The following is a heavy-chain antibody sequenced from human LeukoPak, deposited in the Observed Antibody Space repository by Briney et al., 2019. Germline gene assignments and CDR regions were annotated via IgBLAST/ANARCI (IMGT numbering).Heavy chain of an antibody. CDR1: GGSISSYY. J-gene: IGHJ6*02. CDR3: ARQGYSPGYFNYYYGMDV. D-gene: IGHD3-9*01. Sequence: SETLSLTCTVSGGSISSYYWSWIRQPPGKGLEWIGYIYYSGSTNYNPSLKSRVTISVDMSKNQFSLKLSSVTAADTAVYYCARQGYSPGYFNYYYGMDVWGQGTTVTVSS. V-gene: IGHV4-59*08. CDR2: IYYSGST.